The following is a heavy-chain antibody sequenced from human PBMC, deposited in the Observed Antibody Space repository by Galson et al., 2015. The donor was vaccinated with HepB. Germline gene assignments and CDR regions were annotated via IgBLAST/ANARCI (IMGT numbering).Heavy chain of an antibody. J-gene: IGHJ4*02. V-gene: IGHV3-23*01. CDR3: AKGNWVDF. Sequence: SLRLSCAASGFTFSSNVMTWVRQAPGKGLEWVSTIASGGSIYYADSVKGRFTVSRDKSKNTLFLQMNSLRAEDTAVYYCAKGNWVDFWGQGTLVTVSS. CDR2: IASGGSI. D-gene: IGHD7-27*01. CDR1: GFTFSSNV.